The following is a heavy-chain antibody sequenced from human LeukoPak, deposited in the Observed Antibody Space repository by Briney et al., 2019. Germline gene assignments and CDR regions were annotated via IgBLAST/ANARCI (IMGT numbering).Heavy chain of an antibody. CDR3: AKDQALWFGELLIPDY. J-gene: IGHJ4*02. V-gene: IGHV3-23*01. CDR1: GFTFSSYA. CDR2: ISGSGGST. D-gene: IGHD3-10*01. Sequence: GGSLRLSCAASGFTFSSYAMSWVRQAPGKGLEWVSAISGSGGSTYYADSVKGRFTISRDNSKNTLYLQMNSLRAEDTAVYYCAKDQALWFGELLIPDYWGQGTLVTVSS.